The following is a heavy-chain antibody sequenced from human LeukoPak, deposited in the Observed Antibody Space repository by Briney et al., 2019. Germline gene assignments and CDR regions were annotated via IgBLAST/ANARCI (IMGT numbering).Heavy chain of an antibody. CDR3: ARDGAMVRGIIMTD. D-gene: IGHD3-10*01. V-gene: IGHV3-53*01. CDR1: GFTVSSNY. J-gene: IGHJ4*02. Sequence: GGSLRLSCAASGFTVSSNYMSWVRQAPGKGLEWVSVIYSGGSTYYADSVKGRFTISRDNSKNTLYLQMNSLRAEDMAVYYCARDGAMVRGIIMTDWGQGTLVTVSS. CDR2: IYSGGST.